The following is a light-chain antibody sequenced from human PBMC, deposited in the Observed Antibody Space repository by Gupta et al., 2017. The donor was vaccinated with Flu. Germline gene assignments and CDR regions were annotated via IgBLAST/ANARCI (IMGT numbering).Light chain of an antibody. CDR2: AAS. J-gene: IGKJ5*01. CDR1: QGIRSW. CDR3: QRGNSYPIT. V-gene: IGKV1-12*01. Sequence: DVQMTQPPSSVFASVGDRVTMTFRASQGIRSWLAWYQENPGKAPNLLIYAASSSQSGVPSRFSGSASATDITLTISILPPEEFANYCCQRGNSYPITFGPGTXLEIK.